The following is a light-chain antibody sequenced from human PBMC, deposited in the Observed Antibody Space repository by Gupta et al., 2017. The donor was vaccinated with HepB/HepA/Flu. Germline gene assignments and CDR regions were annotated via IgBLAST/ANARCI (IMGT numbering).Light chain of an antibody. J-gene: IGKJ5*01. V-gene: IGKV3-11*01. CDR2: DTS. CDR1: QSVSSY. CDR3: QQGTSNWIT. Sequence: EIVLTQSPAALSLSPGERATLSCRASQSVSSYLAWYQQKPGQAPRLLIYDTSNRATGVPARFSGSGSGTDFTLTISSLEPEDFALYSCQQGTSNWITFGQGTRLDI.